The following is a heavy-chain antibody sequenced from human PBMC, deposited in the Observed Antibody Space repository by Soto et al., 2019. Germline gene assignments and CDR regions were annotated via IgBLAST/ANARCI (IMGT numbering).Heavy chain of an antibody. CDR3: AHTLRYSRGWYDRFWDY. CDR1: GFSLSTSGVG. CDR2: IYWDDDK. D-gene: IGHD6-19*01. J-gene: IGHJ4*02. Sequence: QITLKESGPTLVKPTQTLTLTCTFPGFSLSTSGVGVGWIRQPPGKALEWLALIYWDDDKRYRPSLKSRLTLTKDTSKNPVVLTLTNMDAVDTATYYCAHTLRYSRGWYDRFWDYWGQGTLVNVSS. V-gene: IGHV2-5*02.